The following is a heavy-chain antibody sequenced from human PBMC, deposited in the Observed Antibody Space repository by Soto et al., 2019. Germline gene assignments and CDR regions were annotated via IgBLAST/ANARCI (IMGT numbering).Heavy chain of an antibody. CDR1: GFTVSSNY. Sequence: GGSLRLSCAASGFTVSSNYMRWVRQAPGKGLEWVSVIYSGGSTYYADNGKGRFTISRDNSKNTLYLQMNSLRAEDTSVYYCARAPRWIQLHAFDIWGQGTMVTVSS. V-gene: IGHV3-66*01. J-gene: IGHJ3*02. CDR3: ARAPRWIQLHAFDI. D-gene: IGHD1-1*01. CDR2: IYSGGST.